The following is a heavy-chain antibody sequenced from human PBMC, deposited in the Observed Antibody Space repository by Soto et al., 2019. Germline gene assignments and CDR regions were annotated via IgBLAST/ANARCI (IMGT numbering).Heavy chain of an antibody. CDR1: GYSFSRYC. Sequence: QVQLVQSETEVKKPGASVKVSCKASGYSFSRYCMHWVRQAPGQGLEWVGWINVGNGDTKYSQNLQGRVSITRDTSASTLYMEVSSLTSEDTAVYYCAREGETLERSFYHGLDVWGQGTTVTVSS. D-gene: IGHD1-1*01. V-gene: IGHV1-3*01. CDR3: AREGETLERSFYHGLDV. J-gene: IGHJ6*02. CDR2: INVGNGDT.